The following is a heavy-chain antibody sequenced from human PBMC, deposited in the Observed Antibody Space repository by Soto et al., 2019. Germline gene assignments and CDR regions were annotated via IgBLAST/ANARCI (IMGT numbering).Heavy chain of an antibody. CDR1: GGSISSSNW. CDR3: AVGLGYCSGGSCYSGWFDP. J-gene: IGHJ5*02. Sequence: QVQLQESGPGLVKPSGTLSLTCAVSGGSISSSNWWSWVRQPPGKGLEWIGEIYHSGSTNYNPSLKRRVTISVDKSKNQFSLKLSSVTAADTAVYYCAVGLGYCSGGSCYSGWFDPWGQGTLVTVSS. D-gene: IGHD2-15*01. V-gene: IGHV4-4*02. CDR2: IYHSGST.